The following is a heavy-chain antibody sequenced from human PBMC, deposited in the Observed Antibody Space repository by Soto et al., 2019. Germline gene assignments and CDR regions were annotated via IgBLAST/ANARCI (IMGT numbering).Heavy chain of an antibody. CDR3: ARGVYCSGGSCYGIYYYGMDV. CDR2: MNPNSGNT. CDR1: GYTFTSYD. J-gene: IGHJ6*02. D-gene: IGHD2-15*01. V-gene: IGHV1-8*01. Sequence: QVQLVQSGAEVKKPGASVKVSCKASGYTFTSYDINWVRQATGQGLEWMGWMNPNSGNTGYAQKFQGRVTMTRNTSISTAYMELSSLRSEDTAVYYCARGVYCSGGSCYGIYYYGMDVWGQGTTVTVSS.